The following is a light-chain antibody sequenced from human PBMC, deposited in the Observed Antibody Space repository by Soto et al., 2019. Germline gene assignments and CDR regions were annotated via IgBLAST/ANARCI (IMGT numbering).Light chain of an antibody. V-gene: IGKV3-11*01. CDR1: ENVRTF. J-gene: IGKJ3*01. Sequence: VLTQSPATLSLSPGERATLSCRASENVRTFVDWYQQKPGQAPRLLIYGASNRATDIPARFSGSGSGTDFTLTISSLQPEDFATYYCQQSYSTPPTFGPGTKVDIK. CDR3: QQSYSTPPT. CDR2: GAS.